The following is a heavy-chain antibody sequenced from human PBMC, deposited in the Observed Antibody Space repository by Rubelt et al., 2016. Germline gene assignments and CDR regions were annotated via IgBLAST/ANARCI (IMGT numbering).Heavy chain of an antibody. CDR2: IYYSGST. CDR3: ARTYSGSNQGYFDY. Sequence: QVQLQQWGAGLLKPSETLSLTCAVYGGSFSGYYWSWIRQPPGKGLEWIGSIYYSGSTYYNPSLKSRVTISVDTSKNQFSLKLSSVTAADTAVYYCARTYSGSNQGYFDYWGQGTLVTVSS. V-gene: IGHV4-34*01. CDR1: GGSFSGYY. J-gene: IGHJ4*02. D-gene: IGHD1-26*01.